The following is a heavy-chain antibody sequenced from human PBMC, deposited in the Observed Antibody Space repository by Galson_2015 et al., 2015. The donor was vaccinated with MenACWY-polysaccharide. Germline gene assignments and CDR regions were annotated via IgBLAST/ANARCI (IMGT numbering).Heavy chain of an antibody. CDR1: GGSISRTSHY. D-gene: IGHD3-10*01. V-gene: IGHV4-39*07. J-gene: IGHJ5*02. Sequence: ETLSLTCTVSGGSISRTSHYWAWIRQPPGKGLEWIGSIYDSGTTYYNPSLKSRVTISVDTSKNQFSLNVTSVTAADTAVYFCARDSHYYGAGSYGWFDPWGQGILVPVSS. CDR3: ARDSHYYGAGSYGWFDP. CDR2: IYDSGTT.